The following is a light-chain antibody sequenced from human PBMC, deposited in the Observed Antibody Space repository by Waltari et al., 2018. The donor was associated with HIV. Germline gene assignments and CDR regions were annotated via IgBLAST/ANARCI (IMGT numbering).Light chain of an antibody. J-gene: IGLJ1*01. CDR3: SSYTSSSTRV. CDR2: DVS. V-gene: IGLV2-14*01. Sequence: QSALTQPASVSGSPGQSITISCTGTSSDVGDYNYVSWYQQHPGKAPKLIIYDVSNRPSGVSNLFSGSKSCNTASLTISGLQTEDEADYYCSSYTSSSTRVFGTGTKVTVL. CDR1: SSDVGDYNY.